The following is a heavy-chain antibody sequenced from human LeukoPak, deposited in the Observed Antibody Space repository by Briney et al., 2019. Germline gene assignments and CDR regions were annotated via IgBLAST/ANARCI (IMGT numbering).Heavy chain of an antibody. Sequence: SLKVSCKASGYTFTDYYIHWVRQAPGQGLEWMGWVKPNSGDTKSAQKFQGRVSMTRDTSINSAYMDLNSLTSDDTAVYYFARGRSREDSDGYCHFDYWGQGILVTVSS. J-gene: IGHJ4*02. D-gene: IGHD2-21*01. V-gene: IGHV1-2*02. CDR1: GYTFTDYY. CDR3: ARGRSREDSDGYCHFDY. CDR2: VKPNSGDT.